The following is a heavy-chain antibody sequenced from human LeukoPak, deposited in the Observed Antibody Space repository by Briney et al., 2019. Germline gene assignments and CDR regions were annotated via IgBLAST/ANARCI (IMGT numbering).Heavy chain of an antibody. J-gene: IGHJ4*02. D-gene: IGHD3-3*01. V-gene: IGHV3-7*01. CDR2: IKQDGSEK. CDR1: GFTFSSYW. Sequence: GGSLRLSCAASGFTFSSYWMSWVRQAPGKGLEWVANIKQDGSEKYYVDSVKGRFTISRDNAKNSLYLQMNSLRAEDTAVYYCARDPAFFGVDHTDYWGQGALVTVSS. CDR3: ARDPAFFGVDHTDY.